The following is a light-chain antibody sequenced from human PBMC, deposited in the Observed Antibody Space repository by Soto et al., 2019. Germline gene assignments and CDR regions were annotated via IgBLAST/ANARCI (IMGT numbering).Light chain of an antibody. CDR1: SSDVGGYNY. J-gene: IGLJ1*01. CDR3: SSYTSSSTLGV. Sequence: QSVLTQPASVSGSPGQSITISCTGTSSDVGGYNYVSWYQQHPGKAPKLMIYEVSNRPSGVSNRFSGSKSGNTASLTISGLPAEDEADYYCSSYTSSSTLGVFGTGTKLTVL. CDR2: EVS. V-gene: IGLV2-14*01.